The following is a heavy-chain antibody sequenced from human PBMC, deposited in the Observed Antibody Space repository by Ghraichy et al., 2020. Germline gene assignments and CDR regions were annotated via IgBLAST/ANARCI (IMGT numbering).Heavy chain of an antibody. J-gene: IGHJ5*02. D-gene: IGHD3-9*01. CDR3: ARAYFDWTLPNLINWFDP. V-gene: IGHV4-59*01. CDR1: GGSISSYY. CDR2: IYYSGST. Sequence: SQTLSLTCTVSGGSISSYYWSWIRQPPGKGLEWIGYIYYSGSTNYNPSLKSRVTISVDTSKNQFSLKLSSVTAADTAVYYCARAYFDWTLPNLINWFDPWGQGTLVTVSS.